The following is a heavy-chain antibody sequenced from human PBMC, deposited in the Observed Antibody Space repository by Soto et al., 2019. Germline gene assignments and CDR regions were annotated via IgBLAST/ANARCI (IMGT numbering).Heavy chain of an antibody. CDR1: GGSFSGYY. V-gene: IGHV4-34*01. CDR3: ARGPRLYDYIWGCYRRRGAFDI. D-gene: IGHD3-16*01. Sequence: QVQLQQWGAGLLKPSETLSLTCAVYGGSFSGYYWSWIRQPPGKGLEWIGEINHSGSTNYNPSLKSRVTISVDTSKNQFSLKLSSVTAADTAVYYCARGPRLYDYIWGCYRRRGAFDIWGQGTMVTVSS. CDR2: INHSGST. J-gene: IGHJ3*02.